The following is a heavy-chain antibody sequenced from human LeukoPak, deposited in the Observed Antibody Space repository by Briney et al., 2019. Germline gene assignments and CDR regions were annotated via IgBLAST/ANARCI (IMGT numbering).Heavy chain of an antibody. CDR1: GGSISSYY. D-gene: IGHD5-18*01. CDR2: IYYSGST. V-gene: IGHV4-59*05. Sequence: SETLSLTCTVSGGSISSYYWSWIRQPPGKGLEWIGSIYYSGSTYYNPSLKSRVTISVDTSKNQSSLKLSSVTAADTAVYYCARLGPPGYSYGLGDYWGQGTLVTVSS. CDR3: ARLGPPGYSYGLGDY. J-gene: IGHJ4*02.